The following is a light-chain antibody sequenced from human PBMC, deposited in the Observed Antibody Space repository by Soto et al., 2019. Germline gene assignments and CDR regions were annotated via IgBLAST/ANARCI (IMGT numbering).Light chain of an antibody. J-gene: IGKJ1*01. V-gene: IGKV1-5*01. CDR3: QQYNSYPKT. CDR2: DAS. Sequence: DIQMTQSPSTLSASVGDRVTITCRASQSISSWLAWYQQKPGKAPKLLIYDASSLESGVPSRFSGSGSGTEFTLTISSLQPDDFATYDCQQYNSYPKTFGQGTKVDIK. CDR1: QSISSW.